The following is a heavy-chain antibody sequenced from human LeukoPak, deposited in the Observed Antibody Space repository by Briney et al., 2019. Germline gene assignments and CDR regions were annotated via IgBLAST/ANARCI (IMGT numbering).Heavy chain of an antibody. CDR1: GYTFTSYA. CDR2: ISTNTGNP. V-gene: IGHV7-4-1*02. CDR3: ARGSSSSWSLPFDY. D-gene: IGHD6-13*01. J-gene: IGHJ4*02. Sequence: ASVKVSCKASGYTFTSYAMNWVRQAPGQGLEWMGWISTNTGNPTYAQGFTGRFVFSLDTSVSTAYLQISSLKAEDTAVYYCARGSSSSWSLPFDYWGQGTLVTVSS.